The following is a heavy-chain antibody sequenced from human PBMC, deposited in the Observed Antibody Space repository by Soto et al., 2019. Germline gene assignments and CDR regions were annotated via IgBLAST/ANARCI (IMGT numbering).Heavy chain of an antibody. CDR1: GGTFSSYA. Sequence: GASVKVSCKASGGTFSSYAISWVRQAPGQGLEWMGGIIPIFGTANYAQKFQGRVTITRDTSASTAYMELSSLRSEDTAVYHCARDMGFGLSDYWGQGILVTVSS. D-gene: IGHD3-10*01. V-gene: IGHV1-69*05. J-gene: IGHJ4*02. CDR2: IIPIFGTA. CDR3: ARDMGFGLSDY.